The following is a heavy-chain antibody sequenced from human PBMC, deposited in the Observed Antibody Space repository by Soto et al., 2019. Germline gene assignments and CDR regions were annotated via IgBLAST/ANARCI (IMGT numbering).Heavy chain of an antibody. Sequence: SLRLSCAASGVTFSSYGMQWVRQSPVEGLEWVAVISYEGSVQYYADSVKGRVTISRDNSKNTVYLEMNSLRAEDTAVYYCAKEAGLFGASSGSYLDVWGQGTTVTVSS. CDR1: GVTFSSYG. J-gene: IGHJ6*02. D-gene: IGHD3-10*01. CDR3: AKEAGLFGASSGSYLDV. CDR2: ISYEGSVQ. V-gene: IGHV3-30*18.